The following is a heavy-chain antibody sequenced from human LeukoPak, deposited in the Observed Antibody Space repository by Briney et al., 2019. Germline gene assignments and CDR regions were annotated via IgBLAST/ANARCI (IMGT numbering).Heavy chain of an antibody. J-gene: IGHJ6*03. CDR2: ISAYNGNT. V-gene: IGHV1-18*01. CDR3: ARDNYYYYYMDV. Sequence: ASVKVSCKASGYTFTSYCISWVRQAPGQGLEWMGWISAYNGNTNYAQKLQGRVTMTTDTSTSTAYMELRSLRSDDTAVYYCARDNYYYYYMDVWGKGTTVTVSS. CDR1: GYTFTSYC.